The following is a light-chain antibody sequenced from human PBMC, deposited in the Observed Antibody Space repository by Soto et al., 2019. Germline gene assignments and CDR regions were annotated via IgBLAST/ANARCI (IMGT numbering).Light chain of an antibody. CDR3: QQSYSTPVYT. Sequence: DIQMTQSPSSLSASVGDRVTITCRASQSISDYLNWYQQKPGKAPELLIYAASTLQSGVPSRFSGSGSGTDFTLTISSLQPEDFAIYFCQQSYSTPVYTFGQGTKLEIK. CDR1: QSISDY. V-gene: IGKV1-39*01. CDR2: AAS. J-gene: IGKJ2*01.